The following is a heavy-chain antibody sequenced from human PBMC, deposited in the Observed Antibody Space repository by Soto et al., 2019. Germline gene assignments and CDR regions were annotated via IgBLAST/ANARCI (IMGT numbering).Heavy chain of an antibody. Sequence: QVQLVQSGAEVKQPGASVKVSCKPSGYTFSDLYIHWVRQAPGQGLEWMGWVDPNSGGTKQTQKLQGRLTMTRDTPTGTVYMELYSLRSDDTSVYYCARDHYGPLDYWGQGTLVTVSS. CDR3: ARDHYGPLDY. J-gene: IGHJ4*02. V-gene: IGHV1-2*02. CDR1: GYTFSDLY. D-gene: IGHD3-10*01. CDR2: VDPNSGGT.